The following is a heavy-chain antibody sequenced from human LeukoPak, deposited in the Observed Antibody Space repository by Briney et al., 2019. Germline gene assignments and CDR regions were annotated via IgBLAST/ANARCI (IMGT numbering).Heavy chain of an antibody. J-gene: IGHJ5*02. CDR1: GGTFSSFA. CDR3: ARDRPGRYCSTISCYSASPFDX. CDR2: IIPIFGTA. Sequence: ASVKVSCKASGGTFSSFAINWVRQAPGQGLEWMGGIIPIFGTANYAQKFQGRVTITADESTSTAYMELSSLRSEDTAVYYCARDRPGRYCSTISCYSASPFDXWGQGTLVTVSS. V-gene: IGHV1-69*01. D-gene: IGHD2-2*02.